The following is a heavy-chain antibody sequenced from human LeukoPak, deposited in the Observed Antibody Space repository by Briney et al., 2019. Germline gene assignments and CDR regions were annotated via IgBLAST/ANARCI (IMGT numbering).Heavy chain of an antibody. V-gene: IGHV3-53*01. CDR3: ACGDGYNSFQH. Sequence: GGSLRLSCVASGLTIGSRYMNWVRQAPGKGLEWVSALYLAGNTYYADSVRGRFTISRDNSKNTLYLQVNSLRVEDTAIYYCACGDGYNSFQHWGQGTLVAVSS. D-gene: IGHD5-24*01. CDR2: LYLAGNT. J-gene: IGHJ1*01. CDR1: GLTIGSRY.